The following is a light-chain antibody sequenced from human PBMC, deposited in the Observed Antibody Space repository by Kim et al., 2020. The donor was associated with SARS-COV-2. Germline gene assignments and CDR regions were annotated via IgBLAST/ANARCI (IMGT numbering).Light chain of an antibody. CDR3: QHRRT. V-gene: IGKV1-5*01. J-gene: IGKJ1*01. CDR2: DAS. Sequence: SARPTYVGARVTITWRASQILSGRLAWYQQKPGKAPRLLISDASTLESGVRSRFRGSGSGTEFILTIRSLQTDDFASYYCQHRRTFGQGTTVEIK. CDR1: QILSGR.